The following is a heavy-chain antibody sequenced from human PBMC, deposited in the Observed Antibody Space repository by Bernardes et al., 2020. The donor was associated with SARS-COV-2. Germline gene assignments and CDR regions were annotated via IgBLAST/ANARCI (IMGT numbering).Heavy chain of an antibody. CDR2: ISSSSSTI. Sequence: GGSLRLSCAASKFTFSTYGMNWVRQAPGKGLEWVSYISSSSSTIYYADPVRGRFTISSDNAKNSLYLQMNSLRAEDTAVYYCARQDDYPDYWGQGTLVTVSS. CDR1: KFTFSTYG. CDR3: ARQDDYPDY. V-gene: IGHV3-48*01. J-gene: IGHJ4*02.